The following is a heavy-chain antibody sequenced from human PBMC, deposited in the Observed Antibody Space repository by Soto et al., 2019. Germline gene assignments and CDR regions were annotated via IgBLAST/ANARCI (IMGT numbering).Heavy chain of an antibody. Sequence: GGSLRLSCAASGFTFSSYWMHWVRQAPGKGLVWVSRINRDGSNTTYADSVKGRFTISRDNSKNTLYLQMNSLRAEDTAVYYCARYCSSTSCYLYGMDVWGQGTTVTVSS. D-gene: IGHD2-2*01. V-gene: IGHV3-74*01. J-gene: IGHJ6*02. CDR2: INRDGSNT. CDR1: GFTFSSYW. CDR3: ARYCSSTSCYLYGMDV.